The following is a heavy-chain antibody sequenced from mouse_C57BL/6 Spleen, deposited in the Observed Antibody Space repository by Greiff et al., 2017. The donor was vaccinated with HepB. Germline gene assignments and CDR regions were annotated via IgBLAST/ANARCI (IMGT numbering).Heavy chain of an antibody. V-gene: IGHV5-6*01. J-gene: IGHJ4*01. CDR1: GFTFSSYG. D-gene: IGHD2-4*01. CDR3: ARHYYDYLYAMDY. CDR2: ISSGGSYT. Sequence: EVQLVESGGDLVKPGGSLKLSCAASGFTFSSYGMSWVRQTPDKRLEWVATISSGGSYTYYPDSVKGRFTISRDNAKNTLYLQMSSLKSEDTAMYYCARHYYDYLYAMDYWGQGTSVTVSS.